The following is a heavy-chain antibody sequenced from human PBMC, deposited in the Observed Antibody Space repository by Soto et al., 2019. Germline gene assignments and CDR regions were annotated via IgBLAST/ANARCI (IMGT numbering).Heavy chain of an antibody. J-gene: IGHJ5*02. D-gene: IGHD3-3*01. CDR1: GGSFSDYY. CDR2: INHSGRT. CDR3: ARGRRTHFSIFEIVVREYHWFDR. V-gene: IGHV4-34*01. Sequence: SETLSLTCAVYGGSFSDYYWSWIRQAPGKELKWIGEINHSGRTKYNPSLKSRLTISIDTSKNQFSLKLSSVTVADTAVYYCARGRRTHFSIFEIVVREYHWFDRWGQGTLVTVSS.